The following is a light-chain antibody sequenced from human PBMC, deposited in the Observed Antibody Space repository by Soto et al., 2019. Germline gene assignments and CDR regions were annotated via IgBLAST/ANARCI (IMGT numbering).Light chain of an antibody. CDR3: QQYLSLPVT. CDR2: GAS. J-gene: IGKJ2*01. CDR1: QTLTNNY. Sequence: EVVLTQSPGTLSLSPGERATLSCRARQTLTNNYLAWYQQKPGQAPRPLIYGASSRATDIPHRFSGSGSGTDFTLTISRLEPEDFALYYCQQYLSLPVTFGQGTKLEIK. V-gene: IGKV3-20*01.